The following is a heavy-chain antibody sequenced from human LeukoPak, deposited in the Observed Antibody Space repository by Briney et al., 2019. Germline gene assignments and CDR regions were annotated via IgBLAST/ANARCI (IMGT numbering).Heavy chain of an antibody. D-gene: IGHD5-24*01. CDR2: IHYDGNT. CDR1: GGSISNSLYY. Sequence: SETLSLTCTVFGGSISNSLYYWTWIRQPPGKGLEWIGSIHYDGNTYYKPSLKSRVTISVDTSKIQFSLRLSSATAADMATYYCARHSLNNYGSYYWGQGTLVTVSS. J-gene: IGHJ4*02. CDR3: ARHSLNNYGSYY. V-gene: IGHV4-39*01.